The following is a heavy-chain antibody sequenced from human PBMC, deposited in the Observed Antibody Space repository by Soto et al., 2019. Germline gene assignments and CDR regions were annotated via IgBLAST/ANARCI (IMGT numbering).Heavy chain of an antibody. CDR1: GFTFSSYA. V-gene: IGHV3-30-3*01. D-gene: IGHD3-22*01. Sequence: QVQLVESGGGVVQPGRSLRLSCAASGFTFSSYAMHWVRQAPGKGLEWVALISYDGSDKDYADSVKGRFTISRDNSRNTLFPQMNSLRAEDTAVYYCARDYYKYYDSSGYYRSPAYWGQGTLVTVSS. CDR3: ARDYYKYYDSSGYYRSPAY. J-gene: IGHJ4*02. CDR2: ISYDGSDK.